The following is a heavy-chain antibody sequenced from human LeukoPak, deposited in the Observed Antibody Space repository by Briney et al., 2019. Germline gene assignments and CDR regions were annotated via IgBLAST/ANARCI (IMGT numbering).Heavy chain of an antibody. CDR2: ISSSSSYI. Sequence: GGSLRLSCAASGFTLSSYSMNWVRQAPGKGLEWVSSISSSSSYIYYADSVKGRLTISRDNAKNSLYLQMNSLRAEDTAVYYCAREQWGYCSGGSCYGGNFDYWGQGTLVTASS. V-gene: IGHV3-21*01. J-gene: IGHJ4*02. CDR1: GFTLSSYS. CDR3: AREQWGYCSGGSCYGGNFDY. D-gene: IGHD2-15*01.